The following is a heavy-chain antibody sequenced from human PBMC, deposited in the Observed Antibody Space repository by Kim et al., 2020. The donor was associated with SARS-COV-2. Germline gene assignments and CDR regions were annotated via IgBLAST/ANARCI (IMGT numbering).Heavy chain of an antibody. CDR3: AREYRDYSNYVFDY. D-gene: IGHD4-4*01. Sequence: AQKFKGRGTMTRDTSTSTVYMELSSLRSEDTAVYYCAREYRDYSNYVFDYWGQGTLVTVSS. V-gene: IGHV1-46*01. J-gene: IGHJ4*02.